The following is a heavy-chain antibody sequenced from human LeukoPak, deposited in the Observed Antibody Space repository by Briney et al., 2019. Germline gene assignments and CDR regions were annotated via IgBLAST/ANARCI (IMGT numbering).Heavy chain of an antibody. Sequence: ALEKVSSKASGYTFTSYAMHWVRQAPGQRLEWMGWINAGNGNTKCSQKFQGRVTITRDTSASTAYMELSSLRSEDTAVYYCAAAYIAAAGNFDYWGQGTLVTVSS. J-gene: IGHJ4*02. CDR1: GYTFTSYA. V-gene: IGHV1-3*01. CDR3: AAAYIAAAGNFDY. CDR2: INAGNGNT. D-gene: IGHD6-13*01.